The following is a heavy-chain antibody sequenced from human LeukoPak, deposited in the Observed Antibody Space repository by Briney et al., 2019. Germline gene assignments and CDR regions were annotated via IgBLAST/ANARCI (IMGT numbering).Heavy chain of an antibody. CDR3: ARGPLFGYSRSWANWSDP. CDR2: IYTSGST. D-gene: IGHD6-13*01. CDR1: GFTFSDYY. Sequence: PGGSLRLSCADSGFTFSDYYWSWIRQPAGKGLEWIGRIYTSGSTNYNPSLKSRVTMSVDTSKNQFSLKLSSVTAADTAVYYCARGPLFGYSRSWANWSDPWGQGTLVTVSS. V-gene: IGHV4-4*07. J-gene: IGHJ5*02.